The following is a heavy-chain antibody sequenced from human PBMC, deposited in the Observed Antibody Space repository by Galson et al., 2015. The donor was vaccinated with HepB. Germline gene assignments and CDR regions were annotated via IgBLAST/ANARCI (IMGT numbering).Heavy chain of an antibody. CDR1: GFTFGDYA. CDR2: IRSKAYGGTT. J-gene: IGHJ4*02. Sequence: SLRLSCAASGFTFGDYAMSWVRQAPGKGLEWVGFIRSKAYGGTTEYAASVKGKFTISRDESKSIAYLQMNSLKTEDTAVYYCTSPMITFGGVIVKDYLDQGTLVTVSS. CDR3: TSPMITFGGVIVKDY. V-gene: IGHV3-49*04. D-gene: IGHD3-16*02.